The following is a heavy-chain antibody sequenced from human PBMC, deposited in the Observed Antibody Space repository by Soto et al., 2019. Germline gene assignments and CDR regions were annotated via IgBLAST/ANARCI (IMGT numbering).Heavy chain of an antibody. CDR1: GYIFTKYA. CDR3: MRGVAGTLSYFDY. CDR2: INAGNGNT. D-gene: IGHD6-19*01. J-gene: IGHJ4*02. V-gene: IGHV1-3*01. Sequence: ASVKVSCKASGYIFTKYALHWVRQAPGQRLEWMGWINAGNGNTKYSQKFQARVTITRDTSASTAYMELSSLRFEDTAVYYCMRGVAGTLSYFDYWGQGTLVTVSS.